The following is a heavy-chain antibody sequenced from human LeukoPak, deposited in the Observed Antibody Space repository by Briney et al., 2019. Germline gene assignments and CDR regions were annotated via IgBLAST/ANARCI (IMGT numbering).Heavy chain of an antibody. V-gene: IGHV3-23*01. CDR3: ARTSYSSGWYDY. D-gene: IGHD6-19*01. CDR2: ISGSGGST. Sequence: GGSLRLSCAASGFTFSSYAMSWVRQAPGKGLEWVSAISGSGGSTYYADSVKGRFTISRDNAKNSLYLQMNSLRAEDTAVYYCARTSYSSGWYDYWGQGTLVTVSS. J-gene: IGHJ4*02. CDR1: GFTFSSYA.